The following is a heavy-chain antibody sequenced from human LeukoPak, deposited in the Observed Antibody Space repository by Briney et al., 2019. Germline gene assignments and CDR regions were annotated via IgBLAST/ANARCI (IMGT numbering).Heavy chain of an antibody. D-gene: IGHD6-19*01. CDR3: ARAGPGSGWYFDY. J-gene: IGHJ4*02. V-gene: IGHV1-18*01. Sequence: GASVKVSCKASGYDFTSVGITWVRRAPGQGLEWMGWISPYNGNTRYAQKFQGRVAMTTDTYTTTAYMELRGLRFNDTAVYYCARAGPGSGWYFDYWGQGTLFTVSS. CDR2: ISPYNGNT. CDR1: GYDFTSVG.